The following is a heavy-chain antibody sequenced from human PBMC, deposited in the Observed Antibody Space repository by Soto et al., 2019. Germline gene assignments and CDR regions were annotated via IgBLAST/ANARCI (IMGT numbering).Heavy chain of an antibody. Sequence: GGSLRLSCEASGVMFNDYGMHGVRQAPGKGLDWVAVISYHGDNKYYAQSVKGRFTISRDNSRNTLFLHIDSLRPEDTAVYHCVRGDLDTAVVNSPDAFDVWGPGTVVTVSS. D-gene: IGHD5-18*01. V-gene: IGHV3-30*03. CDR3: VRGDLDTAVVNSPDAFDV. CDR2: ISYHGDNK. CDR1: GVMFNDYG. J-gene: IGHJ3*01.